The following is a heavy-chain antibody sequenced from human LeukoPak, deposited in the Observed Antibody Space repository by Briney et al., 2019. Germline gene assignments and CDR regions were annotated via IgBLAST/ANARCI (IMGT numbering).Heavy chain of an antibody. D-gene: IGHD6-19*01. V-gene: IGHV3-74*01. J-gene: IGHJ4*02. Sequence: GGSLRLSCAASGFTFNTYWMHWVRQVPGKGLVWVSRTNSDGSSTTYADSVKGRFTISRDNSKNTLYLQMNSLRAEDTAVYYCAKNAGGYSSGWYDYFDYWGQGTLVTVSS. CDR2: TNSDGSST. CDR1: GFTFNTYW. CDR3: AKNAGGYSSGWYDYFDY.